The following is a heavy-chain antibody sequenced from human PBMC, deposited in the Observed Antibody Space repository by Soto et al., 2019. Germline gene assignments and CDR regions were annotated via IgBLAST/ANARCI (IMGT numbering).Heavy chain of an antibody. CDR1: GFTFSSYG. D-gene: IGHD3-9*01. V-gene: IGHV3-33*01. J-gene: IGHJ4*02. CDR3: AREIVSYDILTGYFGIRTPTDY. CDR2: IWYDGSNK. Sequence: PGGSLRLSCAASGFTFSSYGMHWVRQAPGKGLEWVAVIWYDGSNKYYADSVKGRFTISRDNSKNTLYLQMNSLRAEDTAVYYCAREIVSYDILTGYFGIRTPTDYWGQGTLVTVSS.